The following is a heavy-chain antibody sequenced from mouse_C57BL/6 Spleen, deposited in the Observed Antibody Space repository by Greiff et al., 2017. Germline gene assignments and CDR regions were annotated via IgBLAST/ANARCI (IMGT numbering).Heavy chain of an antibody. CDR3: ARGGAALAY. J-gene: IGHJ3*01. CDR1: GYTFTDYN. V-gene: IGHV1-18*01. CDR2: INPNNGGT. Sequence: VQLKQSGPELVKPGASVKIPCKASGYTFTDYNMDWVKQSHGKSLEWIGDINPNNGGTIYNQKFKGKATLTVDKSSSTAYMELRSLTSEDIAVYYCARGGAALAYWGQGTLVTVSA. D-gene: IGHD6-1*01.